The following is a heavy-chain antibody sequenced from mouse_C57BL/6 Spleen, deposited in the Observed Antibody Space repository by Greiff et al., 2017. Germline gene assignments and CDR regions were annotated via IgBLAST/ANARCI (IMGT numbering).Heavy chain of an antibody. CDR1: GFTFSSYT. CDR3: ARRPSSYYSKGVYFDY. D-gene: IGHD2-5*01. Sequence: EVMLVESGGGLVKPGGSLKLSCAASGFTFSSYTMSWVRQTPEKRLEWVATISGGGGNTYYPDSVKGRFTISRDNAKNTLYLQMSSLRSEDTALYYCARRPSSYYSKGVYFDYWGQGTTLTVSS. CDR2: ISGGGGNT. J-gene: IGHJ2*01. V-gene: IGHV5-9*01.